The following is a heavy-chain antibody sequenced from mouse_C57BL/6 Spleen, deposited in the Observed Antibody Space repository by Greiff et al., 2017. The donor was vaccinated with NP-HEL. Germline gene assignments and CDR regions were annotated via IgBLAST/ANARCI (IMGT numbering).Heavy chain of an antibody. CDR2: IHPNSGST. V-gene: IGHV1-64*01. J-gene: IGHJ2*01. CDR1: GYTFTSYW. D-gene: IGHD1-1*01. CDR3: ARSGDYGRNFDY. Sequence: QVHVKQSGAELVKPGASVKLSCKASGYTFTSYWMHWVKQRPGQGLEWIGMIHPNSGSTNYNEKFKSKATLTVDKSSSTAYMQLSSLTSEDSAVYYCARSGDYGRNFDYWGQGTTLTVSS.